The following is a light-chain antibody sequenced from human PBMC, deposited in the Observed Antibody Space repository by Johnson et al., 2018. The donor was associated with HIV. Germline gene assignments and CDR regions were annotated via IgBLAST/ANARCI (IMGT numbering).Light chain of an antibody. CDR2: DND. V-gene: IGLV1-51*02. J-gene: IGLJ1*01. CDR3: PTWDASLSAHV. CDR1: SSNIGNNY. Sequence: QSVLTQPPSVSAAPGQKVTISCSGSSSNIGNNYVSWYQQLPGTAPKLLIYDNDRRPSGVPDRFSGSKSAASATLDITGLQRGAEGDYYCPTWDASLSAHVFGPGTKVTVL.